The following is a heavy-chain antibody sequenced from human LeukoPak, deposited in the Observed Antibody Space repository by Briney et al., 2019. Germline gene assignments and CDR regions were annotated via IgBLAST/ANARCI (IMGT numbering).Heavy chain of an antibody. CDR2: VYNSGST. V-gene: IGHV4-59*01. D-gene: IGHD5-24*01. CDR1: GGSISIYY. CDR3: VRDRELNY. J-gene: IGHJ4*02. Sequence: SETLSLTCTVSGGSISIYYWSWIRQPPGKGLEWIGYVYNSGSTDYNPSLKSRVTISADTSKNQFTLKLSSVIAADTAVYYCVRDRELNYWGQGILVTVSS.